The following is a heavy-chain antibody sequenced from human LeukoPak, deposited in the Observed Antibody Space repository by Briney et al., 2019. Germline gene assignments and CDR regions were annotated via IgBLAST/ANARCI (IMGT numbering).Heavy chain of an antibody. J-gene: IGHJ6*04. D-gene: IGHD3-10*02. Sequence: GGSLRLSCAGSGFSFTGYWMNWVRQAPGKGLEWVSYISSSGSTIYYADSVKGRFTISRDNAKNSLYLQMNSLRAEDTAVYYCAELGITMIGGVWGKGTTVTISS. CDR3: AELGITMIGGV. CDR1: GFSFTGYW. CDR2: ISSSGSTI. V-gene: IGHV3-48*04.